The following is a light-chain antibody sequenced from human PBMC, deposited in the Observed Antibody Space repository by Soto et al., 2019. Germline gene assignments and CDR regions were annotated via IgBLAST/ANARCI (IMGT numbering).Light chain of an antibody. CDR2: EVT. CDR3: SSYSTTSSPHVL. J-gene: IGLJ2*01. CDR1: RSDVGRYNY. Sequence: QSALTQPASVSGSPGQSITISCTGTRSDVGRYNYVSWYQQHPGKATKLLIYEVTYRPSGVSTRFSASKSGSTASLTISGIQAEDEADYYCSSYSTTSSPHVLFGGGTKLTVL. V-gene: IGLV2-14*01.